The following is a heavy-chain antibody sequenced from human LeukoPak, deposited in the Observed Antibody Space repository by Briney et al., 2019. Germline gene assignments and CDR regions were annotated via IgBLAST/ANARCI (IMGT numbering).Heavy chain of an antibody. Sequence: GGSLRLSCTASGFTFGDYAMSWVRQAPGKGLEWVGFIRSKAYGGTTEYAASVKGRFTISRDDSKSIAYLQMNSLKTEDTAVYYCTRGFPRNDYGDYGQSSGYFQHWGQGTLVTVSS. CDR1: GFTFGDYA. CDR3: TRGFPRNDYGDYGQSSGYFQH. V-gene: IGHV3-49*04. J-gene: IGHJ1*01. D-gene: IGHD4-17*01. CDR2: IRSKAYGGTT.